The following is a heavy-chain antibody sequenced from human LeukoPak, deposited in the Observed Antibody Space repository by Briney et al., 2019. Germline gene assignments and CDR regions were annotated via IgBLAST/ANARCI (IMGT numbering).Heavy chain of an antibody. CDR3: ARELVITMAGNYYYMDV. Sequence: GSVKVSCKASGYTFTSYDINWVRQATGQGLEWMGWMNPNSGNTGYAQKFQGRVTMTRNTSISTAYMELSSLRSEDTAVYYCARELVITMAGNYYYMDVWGKGTMVTVSS. D-gene: IGHD3-10*01. CDR2: MNPNSGNT. J-gene: IGHJ6*03. V-gene: IGHV1-8*01. CDR1: GYTFTSYD.